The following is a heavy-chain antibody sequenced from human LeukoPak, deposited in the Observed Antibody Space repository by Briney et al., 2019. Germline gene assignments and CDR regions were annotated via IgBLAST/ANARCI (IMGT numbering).Heavy chain of an antibody. Sequence: GASVRVSCKVSGYSLTELSMHWVRQAPGKGLEWMGSYDPEDGETIYAQKFQGRVTMTEDTSIDTAYMELSSLRSEDTAVYYCAHGLRYWGQGTLVTVSS. V-gene: IGHV1-24*01. D-gene: IGHD4-17*01. CDR2: YDPEDGET. CDR3: AHGLRY. CDR1: GYSLTELS. J-gene: IGHJ4*02.